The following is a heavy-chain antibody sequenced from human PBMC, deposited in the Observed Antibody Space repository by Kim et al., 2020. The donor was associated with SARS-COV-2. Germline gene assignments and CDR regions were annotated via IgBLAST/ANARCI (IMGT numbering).Heavy chain of an antibody. Sequence: GGSLRLSCTASGFTFDGYCMHWVRQPPGKGLEWVALISEDGGTTYYADSVKGRFTISRDNSDNSLYLQMNSLRTEETAWYYCAKDGSSSSGPFDSLGQGTLVTVSS. CDR1: GFTFDGYC. CDR3: AKDGSSSSGPFDS. D-gene: IGHD6-6*01. CDR2: ISEDGGTT. J-gene: IGHJ4*02. V-gene: IGHV3-43*02.